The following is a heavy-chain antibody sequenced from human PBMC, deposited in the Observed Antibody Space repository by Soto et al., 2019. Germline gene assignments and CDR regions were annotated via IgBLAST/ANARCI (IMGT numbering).Heavy chain of an antibody. V-gene: IGHV5-51*01. D-gene: IGHD6-19*01. CDR1: GYSFTTNW. Sequence: GESLKISCKGSGYSFTTNWIGWVRQMPGKGLEWMGVIYPGDSDTRYSPSFQGQVTISADKSISTAYLQWSSLKASDTAMYYCARFLGIAVAGTGDAFDIWGQGTMVTVSS. CDR3: ARFLGIAVAGTGDAFDI. J-gene: IGHJ3*02. CDR2: IYPGDSDT.